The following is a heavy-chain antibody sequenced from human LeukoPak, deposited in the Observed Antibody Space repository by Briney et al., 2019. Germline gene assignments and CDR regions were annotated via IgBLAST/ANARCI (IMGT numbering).Heavy chain of an antibody. Sequence: PGGSLRLSCAASGFTFSSYDMHWVRQAPGKGLEWVAVIPYDGRNTCYADSVKGRFTISRDNSKNTLYLQMNSLRAEDTAVYFCAKDRHYSSNLFDYWGQGTLVTVSS. CDR2: IPYDGRNT. CDR1: GFTFSSYD. CDR3: AKDRHYSSNLFDY. J-gene: IGHJ4*02. D-gene: IGHD6-19*01. V-gene: IGHV3-30*18.